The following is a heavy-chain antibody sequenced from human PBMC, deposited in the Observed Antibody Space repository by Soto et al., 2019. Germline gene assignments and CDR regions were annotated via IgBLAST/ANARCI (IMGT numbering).Heavy chain of an antibody. CDR3: ARGQEVGAHFYDS. CDR2: IGTAGDT. CDR1: GFTFSGFD. V-gene: IGHV3-13*01. D-gene: IGHD2-21*01. Sequence: EVQLVESGGNLVQPGGSLRLSCEASGFTFSGFDMHWVRQPTGKGLEWVSTIGTAGDTYYAVSVKGRFTISRDNAKNSLSLQMNSLRAGDTAVYFCARGQEVGAHFYDSWGHRTQVTVSS. J-gene: IGHJ5*01.